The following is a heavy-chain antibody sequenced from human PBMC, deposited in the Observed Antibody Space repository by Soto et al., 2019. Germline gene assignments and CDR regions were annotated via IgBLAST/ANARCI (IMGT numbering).Heavy chain of an antibody. CDR2: IIGSGDYA. CDR1: GFSLNILA. J-gene: IGHJ3*02. CDR3: ARDPNGDYIGAFDN. Sequence: GGSLRLPCAASGFSLNILAITWVRQAPGKGLECVSSIIGSGDYAKYTDSVQGRFTISRDNSRNTLYLQRNSLRSEDTALYYCARDPNGDYIGAFDNWGQGTMVTVSS. D-gene: IGHD4-17*01. V-gene: IGHV3-23*01.